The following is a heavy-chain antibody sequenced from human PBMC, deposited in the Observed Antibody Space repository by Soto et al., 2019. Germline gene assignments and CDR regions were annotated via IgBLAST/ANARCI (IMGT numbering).Heavy chain of an antibody. V-gene: IGHV4-30-4*01. Sequence: PSETLSLTCTVSGGSISSGGYYWSWIRQPPGRGLEWIGYIYYSGMTFYNPSLKSRVTISVDTSKNQFSLKLSSVTAADTAVYYCARAQTDFWSGYYNYGMDAWGQGTTVTVSS. D-gene: IGHD3-3*01. CDR3: ARAQTDFWSGYYNYGMDA. J-gene: IGHJ6*02. CDR2: IYYSGMT. CDR1: GGSISSGGYY.